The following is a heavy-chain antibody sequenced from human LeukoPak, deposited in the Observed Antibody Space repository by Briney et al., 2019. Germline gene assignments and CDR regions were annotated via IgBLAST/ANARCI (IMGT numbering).Heavy chain of an antibody. CDR1: GFSFTDYP. J-gene: IGHJ6*02. D-gene: IGHD1-26*01. V-gene: IGHV3-48*01. CDR2: IRTTAEGAKYA. CDR3: ARWASRMDV. Sequence: PGGSLRLSCATSGFSFTDYPMNWVRQAPGKGLEWISNIRTTAEGAKYAYYADSVKGRATISRDDGKNTLYLHMNSLRAEDTAVYYCARWASRMDVWGQGTTVTVSS.